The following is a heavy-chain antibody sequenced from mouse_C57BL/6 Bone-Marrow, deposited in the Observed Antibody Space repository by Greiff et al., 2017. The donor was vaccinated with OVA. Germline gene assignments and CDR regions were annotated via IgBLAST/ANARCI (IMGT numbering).Heavy chain of an antibody. CDR1: GYTFTDYY. CDR2: INPNNGGT. V-gene: IGHV1-26*01. CDR3: ASIQLRPTRGY. J-gene: IGHJ2*01. Sequence: VQLQQSGPELVKPGASVKISCKASGYTFTDYYMNWVKQSHGKSLEWIGDINPNNGGTSYNQKFKGKATLTVDKSSSTAYMELRSLTSEDSAVYYCASIQLRPTRGYWGQGTTLTVSS. D-gene: IGHD3-2*02.